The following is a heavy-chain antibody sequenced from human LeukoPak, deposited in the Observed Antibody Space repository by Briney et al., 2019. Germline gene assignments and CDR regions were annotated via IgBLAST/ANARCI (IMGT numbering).Heavy chain of an antibody. Sequence: ASVKVSCKASGYTFTGYYMHWVRQAPGQGLEWMGWINPNSGGTNYAQKFQGRVTMTRDTSISTAYMELSRLRSDDTAVYYCARERGGNYYYYMDVWGKGTTVAVSS. CDR3: ARERGGNYYYYMDV. D-gene: IGHD6-25*01. CDR1: GYTFTGYY. J-gene: IGHJ6*03. CDR2: INPNSGGT. V-gene: IGHV1-2*02.